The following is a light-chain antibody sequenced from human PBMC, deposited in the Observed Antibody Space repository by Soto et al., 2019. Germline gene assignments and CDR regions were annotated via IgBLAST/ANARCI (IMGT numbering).Light chain of an antibody. V-gene: IGLV1-51*02. Sequence: QPVLTQPPSVSAAPGQKVTISCFGSSSNIGSNYVSWYQQLPGTAPKLLIYENNKRPSGIPDRFSGSKSGTSAALGITGLQTGDEADYYCGTWDNSLSGWVFGGGTKLTVL. CDR3: GTWDNSLSGWV. CDR1: SSNIGSNY. CDR2: ENN. J-gene: IGLJ3*02.